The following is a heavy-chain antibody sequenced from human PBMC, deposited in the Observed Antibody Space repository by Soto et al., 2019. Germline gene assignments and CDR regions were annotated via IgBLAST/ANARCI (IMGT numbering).Heavy chain of an antibody. J-gene: IGHJ5*02. D-gene: IGHD1-26*01. V-gene: IGHV1-69*12. CDR3: AIIWSIVGATTGVNWFDP. CDR1: GGTFSSYA. Sequence: QVQLVQSGAEVKKPGSSVKVSCKASGGTFSSYAISWVRQAPGQGLEWMGGIIPILGTANYAQKFQGRVTITGDESTSTDYMELSSQRSEDTAVYYCAIIWSIVGATTGVNWFDPWGQGTLVTVSS. CDR2: IIPILGTA.